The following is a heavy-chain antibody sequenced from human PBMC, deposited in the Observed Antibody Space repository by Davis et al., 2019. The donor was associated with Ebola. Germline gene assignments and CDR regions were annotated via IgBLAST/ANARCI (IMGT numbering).Heavy chain of an antibody. D-gene: IGHD3-10*01. V-gene: IGHV1-46*01. Sequence: AAPVKVSCKAFGYTFTSYYIHWVRQAPGQGLEWMGIVNPSGGSTTYAQKFQGRVTMTRDTSTSTVYMELSSLRSEDTAVYYCASGTYYGSGSYIDYWGQGTLVTVSS. CDR1: GYTFTSYY. CDR3: ASGTYYGSGSYIDY. J-gene: IGHJ4*02. CDR2: VNPSGGST.